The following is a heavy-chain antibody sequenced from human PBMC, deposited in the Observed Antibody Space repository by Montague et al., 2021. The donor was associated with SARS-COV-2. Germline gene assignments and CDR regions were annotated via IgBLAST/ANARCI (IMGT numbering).Heavy chain of an antibody. J-gene: IGHJ5*02. D-gene: IGHD6-13*01. Sequence: SETLSLTCSVSGGPISGYYWSWILQSPGKGLEWIGYIYYSGGTIYNPSLKSRVIISVDTSKSQFSLKLSSVTAADTAVYYCSRDRFIAGGRLPHGFDPWGRGNLVTVYS. CDR2: IYYSGGT. V-gene: IGHV4-59*01. CDR1: GGPISGYY. CDR3: SRDRFIAGGRLPHGFDP.